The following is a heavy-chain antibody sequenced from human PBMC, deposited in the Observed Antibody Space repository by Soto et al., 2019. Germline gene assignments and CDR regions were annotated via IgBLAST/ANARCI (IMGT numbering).Heavy chain of an antibody. J-gene: IGHJ6*02. V-gene: IGHV3-48*01. D-gene: IGHD3-3*01. CDR2: ISSSSSTI. Sequence: APGKGLEWVSYISSSSSTIYYADSVKGRFTISRDNSKSTLYLQMNSLRVEDTAVYYCAKDRGSPYYDFWSGYYSYGMDVWGQGTTVTVSS. CDR3: AKDRGSPYYDFWSGYYSYGMDV.